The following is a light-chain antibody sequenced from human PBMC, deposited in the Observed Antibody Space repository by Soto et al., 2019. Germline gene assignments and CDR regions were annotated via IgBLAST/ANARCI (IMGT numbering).Light chain of an antibody. V-gene: IGLV2-23*01. CDR1: SSDVGSYTL. Sequence: QSALTQPASVSGYPGQSITISCTGTSSDVGSYTLVSWYQHHPGKAHKLMIYEGSKRPSGVSKRFSGSKSGNTAALTISGLHAEDEADYYCCSYAGSSTYVLFGGGTKLTVL. CDR2: EGS. J-gene: IGLJ2*01. CDR3: CSYAGSSTYVL.